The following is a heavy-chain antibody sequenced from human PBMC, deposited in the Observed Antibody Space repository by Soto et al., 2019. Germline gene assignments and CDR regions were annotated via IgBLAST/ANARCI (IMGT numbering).Heavy chain of an antibody. Sequence: ASVKVSCKASGYTFTTYDINWVRQATGQGLEWMGWMNPDSGNTGYAQKFQGRVTMTRNTSITTAYMELSSLRSEDTAAYYCAPAGLGKAFGYWGQGTLVTVSS. V-gene: IGHV1-8*01. CDR2: MNPDSGNT. CDR3: APAGLGKAFGY. D-gene: IGHD3-10*01. CDR1: GYTFTTYD. J-gene: IGHJ4*02.